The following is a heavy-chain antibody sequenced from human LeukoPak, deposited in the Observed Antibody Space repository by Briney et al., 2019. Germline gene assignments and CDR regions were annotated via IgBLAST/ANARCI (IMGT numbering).Heavy chain of an antibody. Sequence: SETLSLTCAVYGGSFSGYYWSWLRQPPGKGLEWIGEIYHSGSTNYNPSLKSRVTISVDKSKNQFSLKLSSVTAADTAVYYCASTHIEAFDIWGQGTMVTVSS. J-gene: IGHJ3*02. CDR3: ASTHIEAFDI. V-gene: IGHV4-34*01. CDR1: GGSFSGYY. CDR2: IYHSGST.